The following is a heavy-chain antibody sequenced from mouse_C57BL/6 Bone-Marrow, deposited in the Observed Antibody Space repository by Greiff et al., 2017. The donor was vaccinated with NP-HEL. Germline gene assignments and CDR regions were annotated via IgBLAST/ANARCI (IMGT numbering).Heavy chain of an antibody. CDR2: ILPSIGRT. CDR1: DSEVFPIAY. D-gene: IGHD1-1*01. V-gene: IGHV15-2*01. J-gene: IGHJ1*03. CDR3: ARSYYGSSYGWYFDV. Sequence: VQLQQSGSELRSPGSSVKLSCKDFDSEVFPIAYMSWVRQKPGHGFEWIGGILPSIGRTIYGEKFEDKATLDADTLSNTAYLELNSLTSEDSAIYYCARSYYGSSYGWYFDVWGTGTTVTVSS.